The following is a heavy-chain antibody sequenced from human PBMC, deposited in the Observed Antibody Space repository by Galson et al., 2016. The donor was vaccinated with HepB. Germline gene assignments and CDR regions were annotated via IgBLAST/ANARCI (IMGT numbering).Heavy chain of an antibody. D-gene: IGHD1-14*01. CDR2: IYSNDDK. CDR3: AHGSGWGFDP. V-gene: IGHV2-5*01. Sequence: ALVKPTQTLTLTCSFSGFSFTTSGLRVGWIRQPPGKALEWLALIYSNDDKSYSPSLKNRLTITKDTSKNQVVLTLANVDPVDTGTYFCAHGSGWGFDPWGQGTLVTVSP. CDR1: GFSFTTSGLR. J-gene: IGHJ5*02.